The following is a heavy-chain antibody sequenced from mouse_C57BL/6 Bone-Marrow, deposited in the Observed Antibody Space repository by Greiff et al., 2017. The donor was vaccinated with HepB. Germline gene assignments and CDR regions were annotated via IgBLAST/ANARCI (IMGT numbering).Heavy chain of an antibody. Sequence: EVKLMESGGDLVKPGGSLKLSCAASGFTFSSYGMSWVRQTPDKRLEWVATISSGGSYTYYPDSVKGRFTISRDNAKNTLYLQMSSLKSEDTAMYYCARQPMVNWYFDVWGTGTTVTVSS. CDR3: ARQPMVNWYFDV. CDR2: ISSGGSYT. J-gene: IGHJ1*03. CDR1: GFTFSSYG. V-gene: IGHV5-6*01. D-gene: IGHD2-2*01.